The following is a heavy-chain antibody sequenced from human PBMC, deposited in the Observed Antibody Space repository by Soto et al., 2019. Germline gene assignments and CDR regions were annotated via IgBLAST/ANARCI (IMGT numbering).Heavy chain of an antibody. V-gene: IGHV4-4*02. CDR2: IYYSGST. D-gene: IGHD6-6*01. CDR1: GGSIISGYW. Sequence: SETLSLTCAVSGGSIISGYWWSWVRQSPGKGLEWIGEIYYSGSTNYNPSLKSRVTISVDKSKNQFSLKVSSVTAADTAMYYCAGFRSSRSAFDSWGQGTLVPVSS. J-gene: IGHJ4*02. CDR3: AGFRSSRSAFDS.